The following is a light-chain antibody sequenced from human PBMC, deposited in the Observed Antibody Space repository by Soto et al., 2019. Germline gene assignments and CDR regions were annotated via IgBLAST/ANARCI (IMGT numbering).Light chain of an antibody. CDR2: GVS. CDR1: QSVRSDY. J-gene: IGKJ4*01. Sequence: EIVLTQSPDTLSLSPGQRATLSCRASQSVRSDYFAWYQQKPGQAPRVIIFGVSTRATGVPDRFSGIGSGTDFTLTISRLQPEDFALYYCQQYGNSTLTFGGGTKVDI. CDR3: QQYGNSTLT. V-gene: IGKV3-20*01.